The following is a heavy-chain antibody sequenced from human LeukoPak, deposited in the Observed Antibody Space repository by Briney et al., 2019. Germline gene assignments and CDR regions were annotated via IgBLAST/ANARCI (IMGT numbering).Heavy chain of an antibody. CDR1: GGSISSSNW. CDR2: ILQSGSA. Sequence: SETLSLTCAVSGGSISSSNWWSWVRQPPGKGLEWVGEILQSGSANYNPSLKSRVIISVDKSKNQFSLNLSSVTAADTAVYYCARNPRNGHTFDYWGQGTLVTVSS. D-gene: IGHD5-24*01. J-gene: IGHJ4*02. CDR3: ARNPRNGHTFDY. V-gene: IGHV4-4*02.